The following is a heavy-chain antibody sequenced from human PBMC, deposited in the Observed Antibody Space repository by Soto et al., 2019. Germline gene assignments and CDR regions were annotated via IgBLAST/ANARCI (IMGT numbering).Heavy chain of an antibody. Sequence: VSVKRSCKASGYTFCDYVISWVRQAPRQGLEWMGCFNGNNGHTYCAQKFQGRVTMTTDTSTNTAYMELRSLTSDDTAVYYCAREWCSATSCYGVDYWGQGTLVTVSS. CDR1: GYTFCDYV. CDR2: FNGNNGHT. CDR3: AREWCSATSCYGVDY. D-gene: IGHD2-2*01. J-gene: IGHJ4*02. V-gene: IGHV1-18*01.